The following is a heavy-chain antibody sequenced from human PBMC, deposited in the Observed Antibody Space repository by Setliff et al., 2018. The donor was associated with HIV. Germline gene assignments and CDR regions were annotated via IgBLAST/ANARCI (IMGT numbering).Heavy chain of an antibody. J-gene: IGHJ4*02. D-gene: IGHD7-27*01. CDR1: GFAFSSYA. CDR3: ARDAGGAGEYFDY. Sequence: GGSLRLSCVASGFAFSSYAMHWVRQAPGKGLEWVAVISYDGSNKYYADSVKGRFTISRDNSKNTLYLQMNSLRAEDTAVYYCARDAGGAGEYFDYWGQGTLVTVSS. V-gene: IGHV3-30*04. CDR2: ISYDGSNK.